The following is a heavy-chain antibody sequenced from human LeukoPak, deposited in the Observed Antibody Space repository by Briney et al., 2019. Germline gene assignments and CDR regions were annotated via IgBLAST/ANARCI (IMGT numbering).Heavy chain of an antibody. Sequence: SETLSLTCTVSGVSISSGSYYWSWIRQPAGRGLEWIGRIYTSGSTNYNPSLKSRVTMSVDTSDNQFSLKLSSVTAADTAVYYCASTATVTTLHFDYWGQGTLVTVSS. CDR1: GVSISSGSYY. CDR3: ASTATVTTLHFDY. CDR2: IYTSGST. J-gene: IGHJ4*02. D-gene: IGHD4-17*01. V-gene: IGHV4-61*02.